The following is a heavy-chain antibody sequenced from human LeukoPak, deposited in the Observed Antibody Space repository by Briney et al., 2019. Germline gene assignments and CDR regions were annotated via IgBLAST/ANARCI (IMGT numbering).Heavy chain of an antibody. J-gene: IGHJ6*02. Sequence: PAGGSLRLSCAASGFTFSSYEMNWVRQAPGKGLEWVSYISSSGSTIYYADSVKGRFTISRVNAKNSLYLQMNSLRAEDTAVYYCARVSGRYGSGWKEGYYYYYGMDVWGQGTTVTVSS. CDR2: ISSSGSTI. CDR1: GFTFSSYE. D-gene: IGHD3-10*01. V-gene: IGHV3-48*03. CDR3: ARVSGRYGSGWKEGYYYYYGMDV.